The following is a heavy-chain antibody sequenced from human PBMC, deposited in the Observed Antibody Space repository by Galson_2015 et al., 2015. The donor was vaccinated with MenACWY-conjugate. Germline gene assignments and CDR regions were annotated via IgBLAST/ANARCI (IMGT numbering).Heavy chain of an antibody. J-gene: IGHJ4*02. D-gene: IGHD1-26*01. CDR3: FLVGTGGRVY. CDR2: INANGDNA. CDR1: GGNFNSYA. V-gene: IGHV3-23*01. Sequence: SLRLSCAASGGNFNSYAMTWVRQAPGKGLEWVSSINANGDNAHYLDSVTGRFFTSRDKSTNTLFLQMNGLTTGDTAVYYCFLVGTGGRVYRGRGVLVTVPS.